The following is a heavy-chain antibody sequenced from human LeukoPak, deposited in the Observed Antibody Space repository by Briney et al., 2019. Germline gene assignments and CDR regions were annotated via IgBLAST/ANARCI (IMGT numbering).Heavy chain of an antibody. D-gene: IGHD5-18*01. CDR1: GFTFSDYY. Sequence: GGSLRLSCAASGFTFSDYYMSWIRQAPGKGLEWVSYISSSGSTIYYADSVKGRFTISRDNAKDSLYLQMNSLRAEDTAVYYCARDHPGIQLWLGVWFDPWGQGTLVTVSS. J-gene: IGHJ5*02. V-gene: IGHV3-11*01. CDR2: ISSSGSTI. CDR3: ARDHPGIQLWLGVWFDP.